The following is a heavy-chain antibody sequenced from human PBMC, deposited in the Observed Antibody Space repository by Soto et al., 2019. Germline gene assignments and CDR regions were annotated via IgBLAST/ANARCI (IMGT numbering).Heavy chain of an antibody. V-gene: IGHV1-24*01. CDR1: GYTLTELS. CDR2: FDPEDGET. CDR3: ASYVVASDPFTY. Sequence: ASVKVSCKVSGYTLTELSMHWVRQAPGKGLEWMGGFDPEDGETIYAQKFQGRVTMTEDTSTDTAYMELSSLRSEDTAVYYCASYVVASDPFTYWGQGTLVTVSS. J-gene: IGHJ4*02. D-gene: IGHD2-15*01.